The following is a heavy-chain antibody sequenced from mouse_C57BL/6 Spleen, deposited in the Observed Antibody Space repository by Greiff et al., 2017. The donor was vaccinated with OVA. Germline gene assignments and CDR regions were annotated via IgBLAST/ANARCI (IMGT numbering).Heavy chain of an antibody. CDR3: ARDSEYSIRYWYFDV. D-gene: IGHD2-5*01. CDR1: GYSITSGYY. J-gene: IGHJ1*03. CDR2: ISYDGSH. V-gene: IGHV3-6*01. Sequence: EVKLQESGPGLVKPSQSLSLTCSVTGYSITSGYYWNWIRQFPGNKLEWMGYISYDGSHNYNPSLKNRISITRDTSKNQVFLKLNSVTTEDTATYYCARDSEYSIRYWYFDVWGTGTTVTVSS.